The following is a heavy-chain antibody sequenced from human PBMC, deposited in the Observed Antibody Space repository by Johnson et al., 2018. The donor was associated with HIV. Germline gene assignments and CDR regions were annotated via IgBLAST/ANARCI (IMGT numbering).Heavy chain of an antibody. J-gene: IGHJ3*02. V-gene: IGHV3-23*04. CDR2: ISGSGGST. Sequence: VQLVESGGGVVRPGGSLRLSCAASGFTFSSYAMSWVRQAPGKGLEWVSAISGSGGSTYYADSVTGRFTISRDNSKNTLYLQMNSLRAEDTAVYYCARDQIAAAGAFDIWGHGTMVTVSS. D-gene: IGHD6-13*01. CDR3: ARDQIAAAGAFDI. CDR1: GFTFSSYA.